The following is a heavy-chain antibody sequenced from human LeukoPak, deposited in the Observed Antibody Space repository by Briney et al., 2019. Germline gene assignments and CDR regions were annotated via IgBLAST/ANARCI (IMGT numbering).Heavy chain of an antibody. CDR3: ARAYSISF. Sequence: SQTLSLTCAISGDSVSNNTTAWNWIRQSPSRGLEWLGRTYYRSKWYNEYAESVKGRITINSDTSKNQFSLQLNSVTPEDTAVYYCARAYSISFWGQGTLVTVSS. J-gene: IGHJ4*02. CDR2: TYYRSKWYN. D-gene: IGHD3-3*02. V-gene: IGHV6-1*01. CDR1: GDSVSNNTTA.